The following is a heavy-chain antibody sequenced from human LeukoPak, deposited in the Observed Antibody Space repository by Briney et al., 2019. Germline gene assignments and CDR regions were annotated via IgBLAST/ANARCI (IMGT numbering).Heavy chain of an antibody. CDR2: IIPILGIA. CDR3: ARDSVREQWLVPDNWFDP. V-gene: IGHV1-69*04. CDR1: GGTFSSYT. J-gene: IGHJ5*02. D-gene: IGHD6-19*01. Sequence: GASVKVSCKASGGTFSSYTISWVRQAPGQGLEWMGRIIPILGIANYAQKFQGRVTITADKSTSTAYMELSSLRSEDTAVYYCARDSVREQWLVPDNWFDPWGRGTLVTVSS.